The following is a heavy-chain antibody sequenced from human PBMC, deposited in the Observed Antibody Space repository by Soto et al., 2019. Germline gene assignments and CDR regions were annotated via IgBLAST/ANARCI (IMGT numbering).Heavy chain of an antibody. CDR3: ARDPGLDY. J-gene: IGHJ4*02. CDR2: IYYSGST. CDR1: GGSVSSGNYY. D-gene: IGHD3-10*01. Sequence: PSETLSLTCTVSGGSVSSGNYYWSWIRQPPGKGLEWIGYIYYSGSTNYNPSLKSRVTISVDTSKNQFSLKLSSVTAADTAVYYCARDPGLDYWGQGILVTVSS. V-gene: IGHV4-61*01.